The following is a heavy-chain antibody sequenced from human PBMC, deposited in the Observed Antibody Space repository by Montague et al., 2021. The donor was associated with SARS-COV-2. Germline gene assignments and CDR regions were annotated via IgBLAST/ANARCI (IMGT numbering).Heavy chain of an antibody. Sequence: SETLSLTCTVSGGSITNNIYYWGWIRQPPGKGLEWIGSIYYTGNTYYNPSLKSRVTISVVTSKNHFTLKLSSVTAADTAVYYCARLKRYFDSSGSPSAFDFWGQGTKVTVSS. CDR3: ARLKRYFDSSGSPSAFDF. CDR1: GGSITNNIYY. V-gene: IGHV4-39*02. CDR2: IYYTGNT. J-gene: IGHJ3*01. D-gene: IGHD3-22*01.